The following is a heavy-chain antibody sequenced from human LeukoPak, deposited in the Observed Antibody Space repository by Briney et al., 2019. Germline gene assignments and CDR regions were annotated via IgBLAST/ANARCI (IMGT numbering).Heavy chain of an antibody. CDR2: ISAYNGNT. J-gene: IGHJ4*02. CDR3: ARDSSENTYYYDSSGYAEFDY. D-gene: IGHD3-22*01. CDR1: GYTFTGYY. V-gene: IGHV1-18*04. Sequence: ASVKVSCKASGYTFTGYYMHWVRQAPGQGLEWMGWISAYNGNTNYAQKLQGRVTMTTDTSTSTAYMELRSLRSDDTAVYYCARDSSENTYYYDSSGYAEFDYWGQGTLVTVSS.